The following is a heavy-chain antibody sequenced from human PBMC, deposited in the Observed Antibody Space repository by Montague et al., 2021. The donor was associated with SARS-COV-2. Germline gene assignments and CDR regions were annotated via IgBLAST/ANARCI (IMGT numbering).Heavy chain of an antibody. CDR3: ARTGAYDHFDY. J-gene: IGHJ4*02. D-gene: IGHD5-12*01. V-gene: IGHV4-4*02. CDR2: VYRTGGT. Sequence: SETLSLTCTVSGGSVNSTNWWSWVRQPPGKGLEWIAEVYRTGGTMFNPSFRSRVTLSIDRSKNLFSLNLNSVTVADTAVYHCARTGAYDHFDYWGPGTLVIVSS. CDR1: GGSVNSTNW.